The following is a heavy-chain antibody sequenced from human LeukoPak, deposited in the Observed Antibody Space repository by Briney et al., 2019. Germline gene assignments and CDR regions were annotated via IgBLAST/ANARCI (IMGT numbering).Heavy chain of an antibody. CDR1: GGSFSGYY. Sequence: SETLSLTCAVYGGSFSGYYWSWIRQPPGKGLEWIGEINHSGSTSYNPSLKSRVTISVDTSKNQFSLKLSSVTAADTAVYYCAREPMELRHYFDYWGQGTLVTVSS. CDR2: INHSGST. J-gene: IGHJ4*02. V-gene: IGHV4-34*01. CDR3: AREPMELRHYFDY. D-gene: IGHD1-7*01.